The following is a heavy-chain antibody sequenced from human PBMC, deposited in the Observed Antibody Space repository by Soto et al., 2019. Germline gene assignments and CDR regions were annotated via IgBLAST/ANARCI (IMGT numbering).Heavy chain of an antibody. CDR1: GGTFSSYA. CDR2: IIPIFGTA. J-gene: IGHJ6*02. Sequence: QVQLVQSGAEVKKPGSSVKVSCKASGGTFSSYAISWVRQAPGQGLEWMGGIIPIFGTANYAQKFQGRVTITADVSTSTAFMELSSLRSEDTAVYYCARSNHKRIAAAVYYGMDVWGQRTTVTVSS. V-gene: IGHV1-69*01. D-gene: IGHD6-13*01. CDR3: ARSNHKRIAAAVYYGMDV.